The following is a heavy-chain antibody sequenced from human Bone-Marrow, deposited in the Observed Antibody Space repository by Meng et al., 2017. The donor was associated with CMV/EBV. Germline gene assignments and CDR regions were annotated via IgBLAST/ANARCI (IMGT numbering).Heavy chain of an antibody. Sequence: GGSLRLSCAASGFTFSSYAMSWVRQAPGKGLEWVSAISGSGGSTYYADSVKGRFTISRDNSKNTLYLQMNSLRAEDTAVYYCARERVLAYYYYYGMDVWGQGTTVTVSS. D-gene: IGHD3-3*02. CDR1: GFTFSSYA. V-gene: IGHV3-23*01. CDR3: ARERVLAYYYYYGMDV. J-gene: IGHJ6*02. CDR2: ISGSGGST.